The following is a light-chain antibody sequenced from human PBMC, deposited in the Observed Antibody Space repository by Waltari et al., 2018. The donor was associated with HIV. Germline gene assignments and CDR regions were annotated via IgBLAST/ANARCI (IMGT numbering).Light chain of an antibody. CDR1: GSNMGNNY. V-gene: IGLV1-51*01. CDR3: GTWDSSLSSVV. J-gene: IGLJ2*01. Sequence: QSVLTQPPSVSAAPGQKVTISCSGRGSNMGNNYVSWYQQVPGTAPKVLIYDNNKRPSGILDRFSGSKSGTSATLGITGLQTGDEADYYCGTWDSSLSSVVFGGGTKLTVL. CDR2: DNN.